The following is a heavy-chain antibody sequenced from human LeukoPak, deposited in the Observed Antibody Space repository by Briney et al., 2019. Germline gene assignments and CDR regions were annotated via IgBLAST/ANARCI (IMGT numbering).Heavy chain of an antibody. J-gene: IGHJ4*02. Sequence: PGGSLRLSCAASGFTVRSNYMGWVRQAPGKGLEWVSFIYSGGATFYADSVKGRFSISRDNSENTVYLQMNSLRAEDTAVYYCSRGEWYYGSGSYYPPHFDYWGQGTLVTVSS. CDR1: GFTVRSNY. CDR2: IYSGGAT. CDR3: SRGEWYYGSGSYYPPHFDY. D-gene: IGHD3-10*01. V-gene: IGHV3-53*01.